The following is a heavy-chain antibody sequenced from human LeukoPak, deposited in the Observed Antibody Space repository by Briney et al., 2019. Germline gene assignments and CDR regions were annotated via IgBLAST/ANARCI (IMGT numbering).Heavy chain of an antibody. CDR3: ARGDYFDRAFDV. CDR2: IKQDGSEK. Sequence: GGSLRFSCAVSGFTFSNSWMNWVRQAPGKGLEWVADIKQDGSEKYYVDSVKGRFTISRDNAKNSLYLQMNSLRAEDTAVYYCARGDYFDRAFDVWGQGTTVTVSS. V-gene: IGHV3-7*03. J-gene: IGHJ3*01. D-gene: IGHD3-22*01. CDR1: GFTFSNSW.